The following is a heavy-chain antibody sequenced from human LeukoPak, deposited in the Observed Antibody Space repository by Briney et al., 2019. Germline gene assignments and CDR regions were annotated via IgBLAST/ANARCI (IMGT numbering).Heavy chain of an antibody. Sequence: GGSLRLSCAASGFTFSDYYMSWIRQAPGKGLEWVSYISSSGSTIYYADSVKGRFTISRDNSKNTLYLQMNSLRAEDTAVYYCARVWTAHWFDPWGQGTLVTVSS. CDR1: GFTFSDYY. CDR2: ISSSGSTI. V-gene: IGHV3-11*01. CDR3: ARVWTAHWFDP. D-gene: IGHD1-1*01. J-gene: IGHJ5*02.